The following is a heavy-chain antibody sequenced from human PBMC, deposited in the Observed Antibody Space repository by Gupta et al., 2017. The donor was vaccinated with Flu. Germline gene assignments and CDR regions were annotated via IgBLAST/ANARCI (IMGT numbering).Heavy chain of an antibody. Sequence: EVQLLESGGGLVQPGGSLRLSCVAPGFTFSGYAMSWVRQAPGKGLEWVSLITAGGGSPYYADSVRGRFTISRDNSKNPLYLQMNSLSADDTAVYYCAKDESGGSRYFDYWGQGTLVTVSS. J-gene: IGHJ4*02. D-gene: IGHD2-15*01. CDR1: GFTFSGYA. CDR2: ITAGGGSP. V-gene: IGHV3-23*01. CDR3: AKDESGGSRYFDY.